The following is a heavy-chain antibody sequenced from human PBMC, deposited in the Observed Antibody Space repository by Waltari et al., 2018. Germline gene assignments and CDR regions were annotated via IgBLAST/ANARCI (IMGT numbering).Heavy chain of an antibody. CDR2: VPYTGKT. Sequence: RLQESGPGRMKPSETLSLICTVSGASISISTHYWGWIRQTPGMGPEWIGSVPYTGKTYNNPSLESRVSLSVETSKNLFSLELTSVTAADTATYFCARSCGGSGSYKFDTWGRGILVSVSS. V-gene: IGHV4-39*02. D-gene: IGHD3-10*01. CDR1: GASISISTHY. J-gene: IGHJ4*02. CDR3: ARSCGGSGSYKFDT.